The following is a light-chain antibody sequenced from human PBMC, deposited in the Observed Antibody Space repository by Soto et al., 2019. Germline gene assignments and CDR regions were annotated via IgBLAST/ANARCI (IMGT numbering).Light chain of an antibody. CDR2: DVS. V-gene: IGLV2-14*01. Sequence: QSDRNHAASVSGAAGQALTISCTGTSSDVGGYNYVSWYQQHPGKAPKLMIYDVSNRPSGVSNRFSGSKSGNTASLTISGLQAEDEADYYCSSYTSSSTSYVFGTGTKVTVL. J-gene: IGLJ1*01. CDR1: SSDVGGYNY. CDR3: SSYTSSSTSYV.